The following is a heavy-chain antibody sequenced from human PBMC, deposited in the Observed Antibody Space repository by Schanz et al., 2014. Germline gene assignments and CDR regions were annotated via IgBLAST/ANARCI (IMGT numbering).Heavy chain of an antibody. CDR1: GYTFTTYY. V-gene: IGHV1-18*04. CDR2: ISVYHGHT. D-gene: IGHD3-10*01. Sequence: QVQLVQSGAEVKKPGASVKVSCKASGYTFTTYYIHWVRQAPGQGLEWMGWISVYHGHTNYAEKVHGRVTMTTDTSTSTAYMELRSLISDDTAVYYCARDRVSFVRGPLGVDWGQGTQVIVSS. CDR3: ARDRVSFVRGPLGVD. J-gene: IGHJ4*02.